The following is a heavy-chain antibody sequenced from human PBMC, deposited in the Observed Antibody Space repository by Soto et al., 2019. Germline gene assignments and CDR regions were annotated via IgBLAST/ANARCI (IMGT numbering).Heavy chain of an antibody. CDR3: ARAANYGLMDY. CDR2: INPNSGRT. V-gene: IGHV1-2*04. J-gene: IGHJ4*02. Sequence: ASVKVSCKASGYTFTAYYIHWVRQAPGQPLEYVGWINPNSGRTNYAQKFQQWVTLTRDTSTSTAYMELSRLTSDASAVFYCARAANYGLMDYWGQGTLVTVSS. CDR1: GYTFTAYY. D-gene: IGHD3-16*01.